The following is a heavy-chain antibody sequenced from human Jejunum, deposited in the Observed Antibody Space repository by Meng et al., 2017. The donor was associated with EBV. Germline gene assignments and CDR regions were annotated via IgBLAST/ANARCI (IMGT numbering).Heavy chain of an antibody. CDR1: GGSVSTASYY. V-gene: IGHV4-61*01. D-gene: IGHD3-22*01. Sequence: QVQLTESGPGLVQPSETLALTFPVSGGSVSTASYYWSWIRQSPGKGLEWIGYIYYSGNTNYNPSLKSRATITVDTSKNQFSLKLSSVTAADTAVYYCARVVDYYERSGYPDFWGQGTLVTVSS. CDR2: IYYSGNT. J-gene: IGHJ4*02. CDR3: ARVVDYYERSGYPDF.